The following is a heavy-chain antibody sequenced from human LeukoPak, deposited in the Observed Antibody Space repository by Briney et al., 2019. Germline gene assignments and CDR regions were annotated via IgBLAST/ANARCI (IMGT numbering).Heavy chain of an antibody. CDR1: EFTFSAYW. D-gene: IGHD3-10*01. CDR3: ARAPRKFRGIIVTPLYYFDY. CDR2: ISGSTENT. Sequence: GRSLRLSCAASEFTFSAYWMHWVRQAPGKGLEWVSTISGSTENTYCADSVKGRFTISRDNSKNTLYLQMNSLRAEDTAIYYCARAPRKFRGIIVTPLYYFDYWGQGALVTVSS. J-gene: IGHJ4*02. V-gene: IGHV3-23*01.